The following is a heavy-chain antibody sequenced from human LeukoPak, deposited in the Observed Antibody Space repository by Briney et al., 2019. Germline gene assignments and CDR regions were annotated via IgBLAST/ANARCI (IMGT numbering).Heavy chain of an antibody. CDR2: IIPIFGTA. CDR1: GGTFSSYA. CDR3: ARALGVGRASLYYYYGMDV. J-gene: IGHJ6*02. D-gene: IGHD1-26*01. Sequence: ASVKVSCKASGGTFSSYAISWVRQAPGQGLEWMGGIIPIFGTANYAQKFQGRVTITADESTSTAYMELSSLRSEDTAVYYCARALGVGRASLYYYYGMDVWGQGTTVTVSS. V-gene: IGHV1-69*01.